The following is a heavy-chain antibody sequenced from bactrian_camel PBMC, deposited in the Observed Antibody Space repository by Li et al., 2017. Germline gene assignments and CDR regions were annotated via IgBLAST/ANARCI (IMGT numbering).Heavy chain of an antibody. J-gene: IGHJ2*01. Sequence: HVQLVESGGGSVQAGGSLTLSCSTSSLNRVKFGYMSWFRQAPGKEREGVAAIDGDGTIAYAESVKGRFAISRDDAGGALYLQMNNLEPEDTAMYYCVAARYCKKVTDLDRYREVSGQGTQVTVS. D-gene: IGHD1*01. CDR3: VAARYCKKVTDLDRYREV. CDR1: SLNRVKFGY. V-gene: IGHV3S53*01. CDR2: IDGDGTI.